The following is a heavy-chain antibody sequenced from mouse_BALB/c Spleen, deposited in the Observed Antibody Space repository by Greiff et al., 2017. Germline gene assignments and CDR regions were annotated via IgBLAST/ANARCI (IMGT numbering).Heavy chain of an antibody. CDR2: IDPYDGGT. D-gene: IGHD2-4*01. Sequence: EVKLMESGPELVKPGASVKVSCKASGYSFTDYNMYWVKQSHGKRLEWIGYIDPYDGGTSYNQKFKGKATLTVDKSSSTAFMHLNSLTSEDSAVYYCARGDYDSKSWYFDVWGAGTTVTVSS. J-gene: IGHJ1*01. V-gene: IGHV1S135*01. CDR1: GYSFTDYN. CDR3: ARGDYDSKSWYFDV.